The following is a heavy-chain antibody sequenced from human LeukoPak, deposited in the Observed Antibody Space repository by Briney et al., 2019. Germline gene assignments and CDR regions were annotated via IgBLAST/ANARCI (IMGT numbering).Heavy chain of an antibody. V-gene: IGHV1-69*13. CDR3: ARGCSSTSCYALYNWFDP. Sequence: GASVKVSCKASGGTFSSYAISWVRQAPGQGLELMGGIIPIFGAANYAQKFQGRVTITADESTSTAYMELSSLRSEDTAVYYCARGCSSTSCYALYNWFDPWGQGTLVTVSS. CDR2: IIPIFGAA. J-gene: IGHJ5*02. D-gene: IGHD2-2*01. CDR1: GGTFSSYA.